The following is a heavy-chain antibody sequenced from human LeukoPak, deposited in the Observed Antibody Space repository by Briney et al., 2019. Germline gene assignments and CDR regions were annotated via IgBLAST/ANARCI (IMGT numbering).Heavy chain of an antibody. J-gene: IGHJ4*02. D-gene: IGHD4-23*01. Sequence: GGSLRLSCAASTFTVSDKYMSWVRQAPGKGLEWVSVIYGDGSTYYADSVKGRFTMSRDNSKNTVYLQMNSLRAEDTAVYYCARGLTYGGKRGYYFDYWGQGTLVTVSS. V-gene: IGHV3-66*01. CDR3: ARGLTYGGKRGYYFDY. CDR1: TFTVSDKY. CDR2: IYGDGST.